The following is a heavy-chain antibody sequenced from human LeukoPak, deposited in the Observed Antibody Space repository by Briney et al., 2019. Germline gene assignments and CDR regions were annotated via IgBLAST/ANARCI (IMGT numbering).Heavy chain of an antibody. J-gene: IGHJ4*02. CDR2: IDHSGST. CDR3: ARGSSGDSSGHFFDY. Sequence: PSETLSLTCAVYGGSFSGYYWSWIRQPPGKGLEWIGEIDHSGSTNYNPSLKSRVTISVDASKNQFSLKLSSVTAADTAVYYCARGSSGDSSGHFFDYWGQGTLVTVSS. D-gene: IGHD6-19*01. CDR1: GGSFSGYY. V-gene: IGHV4-34*01.